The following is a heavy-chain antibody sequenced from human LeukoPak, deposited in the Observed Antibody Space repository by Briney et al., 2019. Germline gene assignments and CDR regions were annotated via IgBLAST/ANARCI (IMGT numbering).Heavy chain of an antibody. V-gene: IGHV1-8*03. CDR1: GYTFTSYD. J-gene: IGHJ4*02. D-gene: IGHD3-22*01. Sequence: ASVNVSCKASGYTFTSYDINWVRQATGQGLEWMGWMNPNSGNTAYAQKFQGRVTITRNTSISTAYMALSSLRSEDTAIYYCAREDYYVSGSSDYWGQGNLVTVSS. CDR2: MNPNSGNT. CDR3: AREDYYVSGSSDY.